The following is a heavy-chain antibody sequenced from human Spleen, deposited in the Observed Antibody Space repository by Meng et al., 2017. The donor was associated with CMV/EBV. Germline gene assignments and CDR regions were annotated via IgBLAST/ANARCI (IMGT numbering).Heavy chain of an antibody. J-gene: IGHJ4*02. CDR1: GYSISSGYY. CDR3: ARGYSSSWAYFDY. Sequence: GSLRLSCTVSGYSISSGYYWGWIRQPPGKGLEWIGSIYHSGSTYYNPSLKSRVTISVDTSKNQFSLKLSSVTAADTAVYYCARGYSSSWAYFDYWGQGTLVTVSS. CDR2: IYHSGST. D-gene: IGHD6-13*01. V-gene: IGHV4-38-2*02.